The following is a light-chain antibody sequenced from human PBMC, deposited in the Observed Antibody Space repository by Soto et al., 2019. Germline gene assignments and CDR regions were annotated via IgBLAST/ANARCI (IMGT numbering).Light chain of an antibody. CDR3: SSYTSSSTEVV. CDR1: SSDVGGYNY. J-gene: IGLJ2*01. CDR2: DVS. Sequence: QSALTQPASVSGSPGQSITISCTGTSSDVGGYNYVSWYQQHPGKAPKLMIYDVSNRPSGVSNRFSGSKSGNTASLTIYGLQAEDEADYYCSSYTSSSTEVVFGGGTKVTVL. V-gene: IGLV2-14*01.